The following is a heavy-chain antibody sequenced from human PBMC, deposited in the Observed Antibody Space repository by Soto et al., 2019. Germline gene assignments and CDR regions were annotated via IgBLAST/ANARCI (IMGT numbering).Heavy chain of an antibody. D-gene: IGHD6-13*01. CDR3: ARTSAAGKYYYGMDV. CDR2: IYPGDSDT. V-gene: IGHV5-51*01. J-gene: IGHJ6*02. Sequence: PGESLKISCKGSGYSFSSHWIGWVRQMPGKGLEWMGIIYPGDSDTRYSPSFQGQVTISADKSTSTAYLHWSSLKASDTAMYYCARTSAAGKYYYGMDVWGQGTTVTVSS. CDR1: GYSFSSHW.